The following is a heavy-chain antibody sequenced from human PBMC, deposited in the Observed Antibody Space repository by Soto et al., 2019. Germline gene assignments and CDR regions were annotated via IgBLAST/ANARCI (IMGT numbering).Heavy chain of an antibody. CDR2: IIPIFGTA. CDR3: ARENPHGGGDCYPSPRYYGMDV. J-gene: IGHJ6*02. Sequence: QVQLVQSGAEVKKPGSSVKVSCKASGGTFSSYAISWVRQAPGQGLEWMGGIIPIFGTANYAQKFQGRVTIPADESTSTAYMELSSLRAEDTAVYYSARENPHGGGDCYPSPRYYGMDVWGQGTTVTVSS. D-gene: IGHD2-21*02. CDR1: GGTFSSYA. V-gene: IGHV1-69*12.